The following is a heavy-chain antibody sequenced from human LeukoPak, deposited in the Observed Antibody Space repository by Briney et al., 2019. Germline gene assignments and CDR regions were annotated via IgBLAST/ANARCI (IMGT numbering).Heavy chain of an antibody. CDR3: TTRGGSFSIFDY. Sequence: ETLSLTCAVYGGSFSGYYWSWIRQPPGKGLEWVGRIKSKTDGGTTDYAAPVKGRFTISRDDSKNTLYLQMNSLKTEDTAVYYCTTRGGSFSIFDYWGQGTLVTVSS. J-gene: IGHJ4*02. CDR1: GGSFSGYY. CDR2: IKSKTDGGTT. D-gene: IGHD1-26*01. V-gene: IGHV3-15*01.